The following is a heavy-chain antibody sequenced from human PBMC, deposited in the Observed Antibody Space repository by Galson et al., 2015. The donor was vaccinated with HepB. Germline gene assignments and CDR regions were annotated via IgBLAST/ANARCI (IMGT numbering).Heavy chain of an antibody. J-gene: IGHJ6*02. CDR2: IYHSGST. CDR1: GGSISSHY. D-gene: IGHD2-21*01. V-gene: IGHV4-59*08. CDR3: ARHIDTSDYYYYFFAMDV. Sequence: ETLSLTCTIAGGSISSHYWSWIRPPPGKGLEWIGYIYHSGSTPYDPSLRSRVSISLDTSNHQVSLKLSSVTAADTAVYYCARHIDTSDYYYYFFAMDVWGRGTTVTVSS.